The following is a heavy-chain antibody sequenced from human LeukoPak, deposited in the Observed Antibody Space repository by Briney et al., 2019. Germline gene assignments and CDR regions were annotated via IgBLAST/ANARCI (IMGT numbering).Heavy chain of an antibody. D-gene: IGHD3-22*01. CDR2: IKQDGSEK. J-gene: IGHJ4*02. CDR1: GFTFSSYW. V-gene: IGHV3-7*01. CDR3: AREASDSSGPAVDY. Sequence: GSLRLSCAASGFTFSSYWMSWVRQAPGKGLEWVANIKQDGSEKYYVDSVKGRFTISRDNAKNSLYLQMNSLRAEDTAVYYCAREASDSSGPAVDYWGQGTLVTVSS.